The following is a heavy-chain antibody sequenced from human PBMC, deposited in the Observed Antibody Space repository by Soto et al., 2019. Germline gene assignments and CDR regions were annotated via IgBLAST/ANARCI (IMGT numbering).Heavy chain of an antibody. Sequence: QSLSLTCAVCGGSMRVSYGDWGWLRQSPGKGPEWIGSVFYTWRTSYNPSLESRVSLSMDTSRNQFSLKVSGLSAAYTPVYYRATSQQGSTCSYLEHRGQGDLGIVYS. J-gene: IGHJ4*02. CDR2: VFYTWRT. V-gene: IGHV4-39*01. CDR1: GGSMRVSYGD. CDR3: ATSQQGSTCSYLEH. D-gene: IGHD2-15*01.